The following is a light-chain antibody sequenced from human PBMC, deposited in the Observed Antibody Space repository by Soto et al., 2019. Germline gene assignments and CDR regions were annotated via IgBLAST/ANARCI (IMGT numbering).Light chain of an antibody. CDR3: QQRSNWRVT. J-gene: IGKJ5*01. CDR1: QSVSSSY. CDR2: DAS. Sequence: EILLTQSPGTLSLSPGERATLSCRASQSVSSSYLAWYQQKPGQAPRLLIFDASRRATGISERFSGSGSGTDFTLTISRLEPEDFEVYYCQQRSNWRVTFGQGTRLEIK. V-gene: IGKV3D-20*02.